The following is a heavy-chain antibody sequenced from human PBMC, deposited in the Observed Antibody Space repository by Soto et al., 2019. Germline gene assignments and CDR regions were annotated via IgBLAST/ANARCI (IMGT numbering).Heavy chain of an antibody. Sequence: PGGSLRLSCTASGFTFSDYEMNWVRQAPGKGLEWVSYITSGGRSIYYADSVKGRFIISRDNAENSLYLQMNSLRPEDTAVYYCVRRMASLDQWGQGTLVTVSS. J-gene: IGHJ4*02. V-gene: IGHV3-48*03. CDR3: VRRMASLDQ. D-gene: IGHD2-15*01. CDR2: ITSGGRSI. CDR1: GFTFSDYE.